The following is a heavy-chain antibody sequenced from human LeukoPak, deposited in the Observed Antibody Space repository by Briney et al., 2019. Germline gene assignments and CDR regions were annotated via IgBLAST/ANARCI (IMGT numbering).Heavy chain of an antibody. J-gene: IGHJ5*02. D-gene: IGHD6-13*01. CDR3: TRDRGSSWYVGWFDP. CDR2: IKSKAYGGTT. Sequence: GGSLRLSCTASGFTFGDYAMSWFRQAPGKGLEWVGFIKSKAYGGTTEYAASVKGRFTISRDDSKSIAYLQMNSLKTEDTAVYYCTRDRGSSWYVGWFDPWGQGTLVTVSS. CDR1: GFTFGDYA. V-gene: IGHV3-49*03.